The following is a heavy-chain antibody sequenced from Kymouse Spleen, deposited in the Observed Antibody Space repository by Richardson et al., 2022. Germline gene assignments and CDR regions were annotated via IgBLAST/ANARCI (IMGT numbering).Heavy chain of an antibody. CDR3: ARRGAAAGPDAFDI. J-gene: IGHJ3*02. CDR2: INHSGST. Sequence: QVQLQQWGAGLLKPSETLSLTCAVYGGSFSGYYWSWIRQPPGKGLEWIGEINHSGSTNYNPSLKSRVTISVDTSKNQFSLKLSSVTAADTAVYYCARRGAAAGPDAFDIWGQGTMVTVSS. CDR1: GGSFSGYY. D-gene: IGHD6-13*01. V-gene: IGHV4-34*01.